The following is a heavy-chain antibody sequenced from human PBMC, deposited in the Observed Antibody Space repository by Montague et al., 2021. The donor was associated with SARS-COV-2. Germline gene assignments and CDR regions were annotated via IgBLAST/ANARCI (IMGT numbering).Heavy chain of an antibody. J-gene: IGHJ4*02. CDR1: GASISRSDYY. CDR3: ARLLPDGTVVATDIPFDS. D-gene: IGHD2-21*02. CDR2: IHYIGST. V-gene: IGHV4-39*01. Sequence: SETLSLTCNVSGASISRSDYYWAWIRQPPGKGLELIGSIHYIGSTYYNPSLEGRVTISVDTSENQFSLKLRSVIAADTAVHYCARLLPDGTVVATDIPFDSWGQGTLVTVSS.